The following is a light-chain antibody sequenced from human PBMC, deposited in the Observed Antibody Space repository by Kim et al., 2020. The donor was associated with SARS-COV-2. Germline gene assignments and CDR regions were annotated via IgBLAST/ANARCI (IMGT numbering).Light chain of an antibody. V-gene: IGLV3-19*01. Sequence: ALGQTGTITCQGDSLRGYYASWFRQKSGQAPMLVIYGDKNRPSGIPDRFSGSGSGNTASLTITGAQAEDEADYYCNSRDSSGNHVLFGGGTKLTVL. CDR3: NSRDSSGNHVL. CDR1: SLRGYY. J-gene: IGLJ3*02. CDR2: GDK.